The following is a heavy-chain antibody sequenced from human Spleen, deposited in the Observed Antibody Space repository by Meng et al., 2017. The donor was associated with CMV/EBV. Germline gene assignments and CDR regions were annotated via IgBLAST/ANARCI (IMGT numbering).Heavy chain of an antibody. CDR2: ISNNGANT. D-gene: IGHD2-2*02. Sequence: GESLKISCAASGFAYAMSWVRQAPGKGLEWVSTISNNGANTYYADSAKGRFTISRDNSKNTLSLLMSSLRAEDTAVYYCARDFAYCSSTSCYTVGYYYYGMDVWGQGTTVTVSS. V-gene: IGHV3-23*01. J-gene: IGHJ6*02. CDR3: ARDFAYCSSTSCYTVGYYYYGMDV. CDR1: GFAYA.